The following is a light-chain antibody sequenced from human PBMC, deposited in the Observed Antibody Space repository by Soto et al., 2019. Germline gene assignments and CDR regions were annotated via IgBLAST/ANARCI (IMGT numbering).Light chain of an antibody. CDR2: KAS. Sequence: DIQITQSPSTLSASVGDRVTITCRASQSISSWLAWYQQRTGKAPKILIYKASSLESGVPSRFSGSGSGTEFTLPLSRLQPDDFETYYCQQYNSYSWTFGQGTKVDIK. CDR1: QSISSW. V-gene: IGKV1-5*03. CDR3: QQYNSYSWT. J-gene: IGKJ1*01.